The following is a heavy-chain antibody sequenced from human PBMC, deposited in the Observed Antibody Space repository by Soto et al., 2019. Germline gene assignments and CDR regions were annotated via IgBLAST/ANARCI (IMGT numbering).Heavy chain of an antibody. Sequence: GASVKVSCKASGYAFTTYDISWVRQAPGQALEWMGIINPSGGSTSYAQKFQGRVTMTRDTSTSTVYMELSSLRSEDTAVYYCARDVVAARLCGMDVWGQGTTVTVSS. V-gene: IGHV1-46*01. J-gene: IGHJ6*02. CDR3: ARDVVAARLCGMDV. CDR1: GYAFTTYD. CDR2: INPSGGST. D-gene: IGHD6-6*01.